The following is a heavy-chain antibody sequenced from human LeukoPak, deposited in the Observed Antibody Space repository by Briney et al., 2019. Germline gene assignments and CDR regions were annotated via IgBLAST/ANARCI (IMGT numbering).Heavy chain of an antibody. Sequence: PSGTLSLTCTVSGFSISSAYFWGWIRQSPGKGLEWIGTISHSGSTYYKPSLKSRVTILGDTSKNQISLKMRSVTAADTAVYYCARSVDSALVPVDYWGQGTLVTVSS. V-gene: IGHV4-38-2*02. D-gene: IGHD5-18*01. CDR1: GFSISSAYF. CDR3: ARSVDSALVPVDY. J-gene: IGHJ4*02. CDR2: ISHSGST.